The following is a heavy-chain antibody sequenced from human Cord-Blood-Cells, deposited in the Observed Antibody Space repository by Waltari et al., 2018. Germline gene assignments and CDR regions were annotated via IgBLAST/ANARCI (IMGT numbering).Heavy chain of an antibody. CDR1: GGSFSGCY. V-gene: IGHV4-34*01. CDR2: INHSGST. Sequence: QVQLQQCGAGLLKPSETLSLTCAVYGGSFSGCYWSWIRQPPGKGLEWIGEINHSGSTNYNPSLKSRVTISVDTSKNQFSLKLSSVTAADTAVYYCASLNYYYYYGMDVWGQGTTVTVSS. CDR3: ASLNYYYYYGMDV. J-gene: IGHJ6*02.